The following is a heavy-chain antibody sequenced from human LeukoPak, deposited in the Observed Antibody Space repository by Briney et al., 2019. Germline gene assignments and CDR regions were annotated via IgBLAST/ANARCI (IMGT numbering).Heavy chain of an antibody. CDR2: IYYSGST. CDR3: ARLTTAAAHFDY. V-gene: IGHV4-39*01. D-gene: IGHD2-2*01. CDR1: GGSISSSSYY. Sequence: SETLSLTCTVSGGSISSSSYYWGWIRQPPGKGLEWIGSIYYSGSTYYNPSLKSRVTISVDTSKNQFSLKLSSVTAAGTAVYYCARLTTAAAHFDYWGQGTLVTVSS. J-gene: IGHJ4*02.